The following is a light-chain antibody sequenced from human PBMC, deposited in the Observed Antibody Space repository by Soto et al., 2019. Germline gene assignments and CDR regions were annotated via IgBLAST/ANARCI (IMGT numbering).Light chain of an antibody. CDR2: DAS. CDR3: PQYNNFPIT. Sequence: IQMTQSTSTLSAAVGDSVTITCRASDTIATWLAWYQQKPGRAPKYLIYDASNLRSGVPSRFSGFGSGTDFNLTVNNLQPSDFATYYCPQYNNFPITFGQGTRLEIK. V-gene: IGKV1-5*01. CDR1: DTIATW. J-gene: IGKJ5*01.